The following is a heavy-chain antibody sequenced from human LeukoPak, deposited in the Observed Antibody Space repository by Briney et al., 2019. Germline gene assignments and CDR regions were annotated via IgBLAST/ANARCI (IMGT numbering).Heavy chain of an antibody. J-gene: IGHJ6*03. V-gene: IGHV3-21*01. CDR3: ARDPESGYDIYMDV. Sequence: PGGSLRLSCAAPGFTFSSYSMNWVRQAPGKGLEWVSSISSSSTYIYYADSVKGRFTISRDNAKNSLYLQMNSLRAEDTAVYYCARDPESGYDIYMDVWGKGTTVTVSS. CDR2: ISSSSTYI. CDR1: GFTFSSYS. D-gene: IGHD5-12*01.